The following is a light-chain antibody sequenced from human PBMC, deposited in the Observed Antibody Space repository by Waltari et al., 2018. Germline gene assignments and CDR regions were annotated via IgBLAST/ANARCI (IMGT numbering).Light chain of an antibody. V-gene: IGLV1-44*01. J-gene: IGLJ2*01. CDR1: SSNIGSNV. CDR2: RND. CDR3: AAWDDSLNGHWV. Sequence: QSVLTQPPSESGTPGQRVTISCSGSSSNIGSNVVTWYQPVPGTTPKLLIYRNDQRPSGVPDRISASKSGTSASLAISGLQSEDEAHYYCAAWDDSLNGHWVFGGGTKLTVL.